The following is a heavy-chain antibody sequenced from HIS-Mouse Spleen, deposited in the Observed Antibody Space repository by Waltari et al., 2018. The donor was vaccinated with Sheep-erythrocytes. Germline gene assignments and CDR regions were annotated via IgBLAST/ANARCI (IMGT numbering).Heavy chain of an antibody. CDR1: GYSFTSYW. Sequence: EVQLVQSGAEVKKPGESLKISCKGSGYSFTSYWIGWVRHMAGQGLEGMGVHYPGDPDTGYSPPFQAQVIISADKSISTAFLQWSSLKASDTAMYYCARHFGAYGGKVDYWGQGTLVTVSS. CDR2: HYPGDPDT. J-gene: IGHJ4*02. CDR3: ARHFGAYGGKVDY. D-gene: IGHD4-17*01. V-gene: IGHV5-51*01.